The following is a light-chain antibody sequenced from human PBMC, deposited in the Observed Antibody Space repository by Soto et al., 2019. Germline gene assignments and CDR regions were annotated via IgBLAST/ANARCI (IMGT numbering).Light chain of an antibody. J-gene: IGLJ2*01. CDR2: DVS. V-gene: IGLV2-14*03. Sequence: QSALTQPASVSGSPRQSITFSCTGTSSDVGGYNFVSWYQQHPGKAPKLMIYDVSNRPSGVSNRFSGSKSGNTASLTISGLQAEDEADYYCGSYTSTYTVIFGGGTKLTVL. CDR3: GSYTSTYTVI. CDR1: SSDVGGYNF.